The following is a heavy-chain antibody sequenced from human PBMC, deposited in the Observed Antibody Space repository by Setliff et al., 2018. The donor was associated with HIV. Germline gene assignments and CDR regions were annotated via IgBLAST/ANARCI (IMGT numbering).Heavy chain of an antibody. CDR3: ARQDSYSYGYNYFDY. CDR2: IYYSGST. Sequence: PSETLSLTCTVSGGSISSHYWSWIRQPPGKGLEWIGYIYYSGSTNYNPSLRGRVTISVDTSKNQFSLKLSSVTAADTAVYYCARQDSYSYGYNYFDYWGQGTLVTVSS. J-gene: IGHJ4*02. D-gene: IGHD5-18*01. CDR1: GGSISSHY. V-gene: IGHV4-59*08.